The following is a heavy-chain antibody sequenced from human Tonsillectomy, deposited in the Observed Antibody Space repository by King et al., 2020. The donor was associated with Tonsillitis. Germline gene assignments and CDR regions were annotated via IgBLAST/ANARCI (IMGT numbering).Heavy chain of an antibody. V-gene: IGHV4-39*07. Sequence: QLQESGPGLVTPSETLSLTCTVSGASISSSADYWAWIRQPPGRGLEWIGTIFYSGTTSFNPSLKSRVTISLDTSKNQFSLSLSSLSAADTAVYHCARRRYVGDGFRAPRPREDDYFDYWGQGILVTVSS. CDR2: IFYSGTT. D-gene: IGHD3-10*01. J-gene: IGHJ4*02. CDR1: GASISSSADY. CDR3: ARRRYVGDGFRAPRPREDDYFDY.